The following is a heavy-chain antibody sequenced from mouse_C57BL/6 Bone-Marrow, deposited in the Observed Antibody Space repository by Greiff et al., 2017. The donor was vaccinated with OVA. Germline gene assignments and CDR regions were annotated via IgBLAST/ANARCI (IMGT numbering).Heavy chain of an antibody. CDR2: IDPSDSYT. CDR1: GYTFTSYW. V-gene: IGHV1-69*01. Sequence: QVQLQQPGAELVMPGASVKLSCKASGYTFTSYWMHWVKQRPGQGLEWIGEIDPSDSYTNYNQKLKGKSTLTVDKSSSTAYMQLSSLTSEDSAVYYCAREYYDYGGYFDYWGQGTTLTVSS. CDR3: AREYYDYGGYFDY. D-gene: IGHD2-4*01. J-gene: IGHJ2*01.